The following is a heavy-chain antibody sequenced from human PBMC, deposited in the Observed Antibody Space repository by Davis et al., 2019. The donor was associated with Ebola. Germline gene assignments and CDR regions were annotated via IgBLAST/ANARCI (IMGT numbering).Heavy chain of an antibody. CDR2: VRSDGHNT. D-gene: IGHD1-26*01. J-gene: IGHJ4*02. CDR1: GFTVSNTY. V-gene: IGHV3-64D*08. CDR3: VKGIVGTAKVY. Sequence: GGSLRLSCAASGFTVSNTYMSWVRQAPGKGLECVSAVRSDGHNTYYADSVTGRFTISRDNSKNTLYLQMSSLRTEDTAVYYCVKGIVGTAKVYWGQGTLVTVSS.